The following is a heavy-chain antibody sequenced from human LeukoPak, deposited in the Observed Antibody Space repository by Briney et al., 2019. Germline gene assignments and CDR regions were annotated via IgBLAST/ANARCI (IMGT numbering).Heavy chain of an antibody. CDR1: GFTFSTYW. V-gene: IGHV3-7*04. D-gene: IGHD2-15*01. CDR2: IKQDGSQT. Sequence: GGSLRLSCAASGFTFSTYWMSWVRQAPGKGLEWVANIKQDGSQTYYVDSVRGRFTISRDNAKNSLYLQMNSLTAEDTAVYYCARLYCSGATCYANLDYWGQGTPVAVSS. J-gene: IGHJ4*02. CDR3: ARLYCSGATCYANLDY.